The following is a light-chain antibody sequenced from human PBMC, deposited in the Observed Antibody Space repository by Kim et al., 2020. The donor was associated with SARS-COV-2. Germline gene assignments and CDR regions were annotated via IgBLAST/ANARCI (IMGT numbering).Light chain of an antibody. CDR3: LQYTSHVLS. Sequence: ASVGDRVTSTCRASQGIRNDLTWYQQKPGQAPKRLIYSASNLQTGVPSRFSGSGSGTEFTLTISNVQPEDFATYYCLQYTSHVLSFGGGTKVDIK. CDR1: QGIRND. CDR2: SAS. J-gene: IGKJ4*01. V-gene: IGKV1-17*02.